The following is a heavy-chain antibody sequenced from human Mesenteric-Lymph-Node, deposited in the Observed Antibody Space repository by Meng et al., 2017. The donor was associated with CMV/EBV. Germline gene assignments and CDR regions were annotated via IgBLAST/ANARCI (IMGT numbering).Heavy chain of an antibody. V-gene: IGHV3-7*01. CDR1: GFIFSGYW. D-gene: IGHD5-18*01. CDR3: ARASGYSYGYGIYYYGMDV. CDR2: IKQDGSEK. J-gene: IGHJ6*02. Sequence: GGSLRLSCAASGFIFSGYWMSWVRQAPGKGLEWVANIKQDGSEKYYVDSVKGRFIISRDNAKNSQSLQMNSLRAEDTAVYYCARASGYSYGYGIYYYGMDVWGQGTTVTVSS.